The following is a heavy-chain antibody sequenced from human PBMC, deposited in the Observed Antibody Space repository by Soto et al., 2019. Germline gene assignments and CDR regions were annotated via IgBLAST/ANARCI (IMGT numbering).Heavy chain of an antibody. J-gene: IGHJ5*02. V-gene: IGHV3-15*01. CDR3: CVIKRRDQYSTSGHWFDP. CDR1: GFTFSHAW. Sequence: GSLRLSCAASGFTFSHAWMSWVRQAPGKGLEWVGRIKSKADGETKDYGAPVRGRFTISRDDSQDILYLHMNSLRIEDTAVYYCCVIKRRDQYSTSGHWFDPWGPGTLVTVSS. CDR2: IKSKADGETK. D-gene: IGHD4-4*01.